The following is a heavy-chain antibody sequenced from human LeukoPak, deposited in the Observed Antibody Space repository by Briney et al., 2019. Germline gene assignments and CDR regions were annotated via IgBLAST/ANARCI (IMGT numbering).Heavy chain of an antibody. Sequence: GGSLRLSCAASGFTFISYSMNWVRQAPGKGLEWVSSISSSSSYIYYADSVKGRFTISRDNAKNSPYLQMNSLRAEDTAVYYCARMLRPSGIVVVVAATPYWFDPWGQGTLVTVSS. CDR3: ARMLRPSGIVVVVAATPYWFDP. V-gene: IGHV3-21*01. D-gene: IGHD2-15*01. CDR2: ISSSSSYI. J-gene: IGHJ5*02. CDR1: GFTFISYS.